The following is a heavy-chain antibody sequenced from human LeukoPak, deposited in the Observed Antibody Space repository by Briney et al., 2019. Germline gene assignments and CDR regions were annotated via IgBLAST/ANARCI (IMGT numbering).Heavy chain of an antibody. Sequence: SVKVSCKASGGTFSNYAISWVRQAPGQGLEYMGGIIPMFGTAGYAQKFQGRVTITADESTSTAYMELSSLRSDDTAMYCCASLTGGYLGWGQGTLVTVSS. J-gene: IGHJ4*02. CDR2: IIPMFGTA. V-gene: IGHV1-69*13. D-gene: IGHD7-27*01. CDR3: ASLTGGYLG. CDR1: GGTFSNYA.